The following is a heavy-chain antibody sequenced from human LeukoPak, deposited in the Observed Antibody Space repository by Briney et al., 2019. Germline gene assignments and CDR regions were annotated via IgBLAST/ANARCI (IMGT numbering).Heavy chain of an antibody. J-gene: IGHJ4*02. CDR1: GYTFTSYD. CDR2: MNPNSGNT. Sequence: GASVKVSCKASGYTFTSYDINWVRQATGQGLEWMGWMNPNSGNTGYAQKFQGRVTITRNTSISTAYMELSSLRSEDTAVYYCARSIIWFGELLPQWGQGTLVTVSS. CDR3: ARSIIWFGELLPQ. V-gene: IGHV1-8*03. D-gene: IGHD3-10*01.